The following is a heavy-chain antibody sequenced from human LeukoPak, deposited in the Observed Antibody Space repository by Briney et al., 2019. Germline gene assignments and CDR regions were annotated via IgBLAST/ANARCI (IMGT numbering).Heavy chain of an antibody. D-gene: IGHD2-2*01. CDR2: FDPEDGET. CDR1: GYTLTELS. J-gene: IGHJ4*02. Sequence: ASVTVSCKVSGYTLTELSMHWVRQAPGKGLEWMGGFDPEDGETIYAQKFQGRVTMTEDTSTDTAYMELSSLRSEDTAVYYCAKGYCSSTSCRLDYWGQGTLVTVSS. V-gene: IGHV1-24*01. CDR3: AKGYCSSTSCRLDY.